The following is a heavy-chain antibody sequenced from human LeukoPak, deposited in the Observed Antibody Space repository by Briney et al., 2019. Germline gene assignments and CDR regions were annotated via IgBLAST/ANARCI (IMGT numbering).Heavy chain of an antibody. CDR3: ARGHVVPAAEYYYYGMDV. V-gene: IGHV4-34*01. CDR2: INHSGST. J-gene: IGHJ6*02. D-gene: IGHD2-2*01. Sequence: SETLSLTCAVYGGSFSGYYWSWIRQPPGKGLEWIGEINHSGSTNYNPSLKSRVTISVDASKNQFSLKLSSVTAADTAVYYCARGHVVPAAEYYYYGMDVWGQGTTVTVSS. CDR1: GGSFSGYY.